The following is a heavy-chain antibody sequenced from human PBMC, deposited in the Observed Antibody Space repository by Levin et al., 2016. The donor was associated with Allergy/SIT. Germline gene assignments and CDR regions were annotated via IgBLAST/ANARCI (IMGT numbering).Heavy chain of an antibody. D-gene: IGHD1-26*01. CDR2: ISGSGGST. J-gene: IGHJ3*02. V-gene: IGHV3-23*01. Sequence: VRQAPGKGLEWVSAISGSGGSTYYADSVKGRFTISRDNSKNTLYLQMNSLRAEDTAVYYCAKDLVEWELLNPRGDAFDIWGQGTMVTVSS. CDR3: AKDLVEWELLNPRGDAFDI.